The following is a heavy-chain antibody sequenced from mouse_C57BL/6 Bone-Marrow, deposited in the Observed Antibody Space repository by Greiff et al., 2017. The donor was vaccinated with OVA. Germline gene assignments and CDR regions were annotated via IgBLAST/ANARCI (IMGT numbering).Heavy chain of an antibody. V-gene: IGHV1-55*01. CDR3: ARRGLWLRRN. CDR2: IYPGSGST. Sequence: QVQLKQPGAELVKPGASVKMSCKASGYTFTSYWITWVKQRPGQGLEWIGDIYPGSGSTNYNEKFKSKATLTVDTSSSTAYMQLSSLTSEDSAVYYCARRGLWLRRNWGQGTTLTVSS. D-gene: IGHD2-2*01. J-gene: IGHJ2*01. CDR1: GYTFTSYW.